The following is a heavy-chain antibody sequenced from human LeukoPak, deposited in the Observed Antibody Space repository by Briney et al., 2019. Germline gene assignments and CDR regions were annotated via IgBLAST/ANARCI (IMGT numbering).Heavy chain of an antibody. D-gene: IGHD2-15*01. CDR1: GGSISSDSYF. V-gene: IGHV4-61*02. Sequence: SETLSLTCTVSGGSISSDSYFWNWIRQPAGKGLEWIGRIDTSGTTNYNPSLKGRVTIAVDTSKNQFSLELNSVTAADTAVYYCAGAGYCSGGSCYSGTVDYWGQGTLVTVSS. CDR2: IDTSGTT. J-gene: IGHJ4*02. CDR3: AGAGYCSGGSCYSGTVDY.